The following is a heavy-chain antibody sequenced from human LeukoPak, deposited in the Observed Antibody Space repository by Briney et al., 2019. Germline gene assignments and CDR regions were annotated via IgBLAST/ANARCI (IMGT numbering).Heavy chain of an antibody. CDR1: GASVSRNW. V-gene: IGHV4-4*02. D-gene: IGHD5-18*01. CDR2: IHHSGCT. CDR3: ARVDSYSYVIDN. Sequence: SGTLCLTCTVSGASVSRNWWSWARQPPGKGLEWIGEIHHSGCTNYNPSLKSRVTMSLDNSNNHFSLKLSSVTAADTAVYYCARVDSYSYVIDNWGQGTLVTVSS. J-gene: IGHJ4*02.